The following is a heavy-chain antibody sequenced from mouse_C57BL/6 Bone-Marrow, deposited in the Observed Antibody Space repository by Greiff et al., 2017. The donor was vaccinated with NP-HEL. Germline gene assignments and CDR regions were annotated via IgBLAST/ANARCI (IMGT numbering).Heavy chain of an antibody. CDR1: GFTFSDYG. D-gene: IGHD2-12*01. Sequence: EVMLVESGGGLVQPGGSLKLSCAASGFTFSDYGMHWVRQAPEKGLEWVAYISSGSGTIYYAYAVKGRFTISRDNAKHTLLLQMPSLTSEATAMYYCARGYRGLYFYGMAYWGQGTSVTVSS. J-gene: IGHJ4*01. V-gene: IGHV5-17*01. CDR2: ISSGSGTI. CDR3: ARGYRGLYFYGMAY.